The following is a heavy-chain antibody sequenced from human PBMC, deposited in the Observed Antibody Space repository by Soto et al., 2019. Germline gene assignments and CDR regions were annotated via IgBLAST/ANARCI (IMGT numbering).Heavy chain of an antibody. J-gene: IGHJ4*02. CDR3: ARDLAAAGPFDC. CDR2: ISAYNGNT. CDR1: GYTFTNYA. Sequence: QVQLVQSGAEVKKHGASVKVSCKASGYTFTNYAFSWVRKAPGQGLEWMGWISAYNGNTNYPQKLQGRVTMTTDTSTSTAYMELRSLRSDDTAVYYCARDLAAAGPFDCWGQGTLVTVSS. V-gene: IGHV1-18*01. D-gene: IGHD6-13*01.